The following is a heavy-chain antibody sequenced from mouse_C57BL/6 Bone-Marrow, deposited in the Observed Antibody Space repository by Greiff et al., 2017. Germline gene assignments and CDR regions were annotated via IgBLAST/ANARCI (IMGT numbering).Heavy chain of an antibody. J-gene: IGHJ4*01. CDR1: GYTFTDYY. Sequence: VQLQQSGAGLVKPGASVKISCKASGYTFTDYYINWVRQTPGQGLEWIGKIGHGSGSTSSNEKFKGKGTLTADKSASTDYLQLSSLTAEDSAVYFGAREVLRLDYAMGYRGQGTSVTVSS. D-gene: IGHD1-1*01. CDR2: IGHGSGST. CDR3: AREVLRLDYAMGY. V-gene: IGHV1-77*01.